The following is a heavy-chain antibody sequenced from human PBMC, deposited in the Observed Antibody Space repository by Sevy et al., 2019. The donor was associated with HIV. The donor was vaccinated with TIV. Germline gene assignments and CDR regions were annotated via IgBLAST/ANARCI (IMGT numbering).Heavy chain of an antibody. D-gene: IGHD2-2*01. Sequence: GGSLRLSCAASGFPFNDHAMHWVRQVPGKGLEWVSGISWNSRNIGYADSVKGRFTISRDNARHFVYLEMNSLRAEDTALYYCARDCSSTSCLWGLDVWGQGTTVTVSS. CDR3: ARDCSSTSCLWGLDV. J-gene: IGHJ6*02. CDR1: GFPFNDHA. V-gene: IGHV3-9*01. CDR2: ISWNSRNI.